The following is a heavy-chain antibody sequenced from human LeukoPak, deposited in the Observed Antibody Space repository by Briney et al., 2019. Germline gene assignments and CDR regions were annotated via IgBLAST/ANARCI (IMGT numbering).Heavy chain of an antibody. V-gene: IGHV4-34*01. D-gene: IGHD6-19*01. CDR2: INHSGST. CDR3: AREKGQWLVNY. CDR1: GGSFSGYY. J-gene: IGHJ4*02. Sequence: PSETLSLTCAVYGGSFSGYYWSWIRQPPGKGLEWIGEINHSGSTNYNPSLKSRVTISVDTSKNQFSLKLSSVTAADTAVYYCAREKGQWLVNYWGQGTLVTVSS.